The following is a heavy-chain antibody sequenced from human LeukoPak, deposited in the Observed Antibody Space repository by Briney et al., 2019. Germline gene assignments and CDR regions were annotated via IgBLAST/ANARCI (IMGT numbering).Heavy chain of an antibody. D-gene: IGHD6-25*01. Sequence: KPSQTLSLTCTVSGGSISSGDYYWSWIRQPPGKGLEWIGYIYYSGSTYYNPSLKSRLTMSVDLSENHVSLKLTSVTAADTAVYYCAREGGFYRPLDYSGQGTLVTVSS. CDR3: AREGGFYRPLDY. CDR2: IYYSGST. CDR1: GGSISSGDYY. J-gene: IGHJ4*02. V-gene: IGHV4-30-4*01.